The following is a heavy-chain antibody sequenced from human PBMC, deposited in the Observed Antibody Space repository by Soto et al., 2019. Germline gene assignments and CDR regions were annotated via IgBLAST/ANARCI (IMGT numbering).Heavy chain of an antibody. Sequence: QPGGSLRLSCAASGFTFSSYGMHWVRQAPGKGLEWVAVIWYDGSNKYYADSVKGRFTISRDNSKNTLYLQMNSLRAEDTAVYYCAREVSYDFWSGPTYGMDVWGQGTTVTVSS. V-gene: IGHV3-33*01. J-gene: IGHJ6*02. CDR2: IWYDGSNK. D-gene: IGHD3-3*01. CDR1: GFTFSSYG. CDR3: AREVSYDFWSGPTYGMDV.